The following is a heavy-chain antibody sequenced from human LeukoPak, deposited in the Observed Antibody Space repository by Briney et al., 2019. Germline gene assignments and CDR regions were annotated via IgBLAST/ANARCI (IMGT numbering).Heavy chain of an antibody. V-gene: IGHV3-23*01. D-gene: IGHD3-22*01. CDR1: GFTFSSYA. CDR3: AKERDRFDY. J-gene: IGHJ4*02. Sequence: GGSLRLSCAASGFTFSSYAMSWVRQAPGKGLEWVSAIGGGGDTYYADSVKGRFTISRDNSKNTLYLQMNSLRAEDTAVYFCAKERDRFDYWGQGTLVTVSS. CDR2: IGGGGDT.